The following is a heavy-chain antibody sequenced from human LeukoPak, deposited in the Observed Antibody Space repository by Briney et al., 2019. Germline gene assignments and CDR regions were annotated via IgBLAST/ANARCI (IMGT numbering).Heavy chain of an antibody. CDR1: GFTFDDYA. CDR3: AKEGDYGGNSEFDY. J-gene: IGHJ4*02. CDR2: ISGSGGST. Sequence: GRSLRLSCAASGFTFDDYAMHWVRQAPGKGLEWVSGISGSGGSTYYADSVKGRFTISRDNSKNTLCLQMNSLRAEDTAVYYCAKEGDYGGNSEFDYWGQGTLVTVSS. V-gene: IGHV3-23*01. D-gene: IGHD4-23*01.